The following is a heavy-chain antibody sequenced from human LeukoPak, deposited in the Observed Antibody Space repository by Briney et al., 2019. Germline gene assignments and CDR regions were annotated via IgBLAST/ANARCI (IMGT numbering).Heavy chain of an antibody. CDR3: ARVGDFWRGYYYYYMDV. Sequence: GGSLRLSCAASGFTFSLYSMTWVRQAAGKGLEWVANINEAGSEQYYVDSVKGRFTITRDNAKNSLYLQMSSLRAEDTAVYYCARVGDFWRGYYYYYMDVWGKGTTVTVSS. CDR1: GFTFSLYS. J-gene: IGHJ6*03. V-gene: IGHV3-7*01. D-gene: IGHD3-3*01. CDR2: INEAGSEQ.